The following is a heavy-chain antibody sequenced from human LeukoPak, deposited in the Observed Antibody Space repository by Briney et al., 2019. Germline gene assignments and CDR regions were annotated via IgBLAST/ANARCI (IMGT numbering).Heavy chain of an antibody. CDR3: AKDSKIVGPTFRSYHYMDV. CDR1: GFTFSSYN. V-gene: IGHV3-21*04. CDR2: ISSSSSYI. J-gene: IGHJ6*03. Sequence: GGSLRLSCAASGFTFSSYNMNWVRQAPGKGLEWVSSISSSSSYIYYADSVKGRFTISRDNSKKTLYLQMNSLRAEDTAVYYCAKDSKIVGPTFRSYHYMDVWGKGTTVTVSS. D-gene: IGHD1-26*01.